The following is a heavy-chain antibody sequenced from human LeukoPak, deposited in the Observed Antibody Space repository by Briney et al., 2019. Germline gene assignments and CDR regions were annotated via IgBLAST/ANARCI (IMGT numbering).Heavy chain of an antibody. CDR2: IYHSGST. CDR1: GASISGSGYY. J-gene: IGHJ6*03. V-gene: IGHV4-39*07. CDR3: ARVQLGVSSSYYYYYMDV. D-gene: IGHD6-6*01. Sequence: SETLSLTCAVSGASISGSGYYLGWIRQPPGKGLEWIGSIYHSGSTYYDPSLRSRVTISVDTSKNQFSLKLSSVTAADTAVYYCARVQLGVSSSYYYYYMDVWGKGTTVTVSS.